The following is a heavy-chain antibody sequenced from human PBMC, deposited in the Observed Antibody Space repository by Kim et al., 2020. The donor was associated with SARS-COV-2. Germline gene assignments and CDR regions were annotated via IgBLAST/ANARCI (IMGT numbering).Heavy chain of an antibody. D-gene: IGHD3-22*01. CDR3: AREGISSAAAFDI. V-gene: IGHV3-33*01. J-gene: IGHJ3*02. Sequence: ADSVKGRFTISRDNSKNTLYLQMNSLRAEDTAVYYCAREGISSAAAFDIWGQGTMVTVSS.